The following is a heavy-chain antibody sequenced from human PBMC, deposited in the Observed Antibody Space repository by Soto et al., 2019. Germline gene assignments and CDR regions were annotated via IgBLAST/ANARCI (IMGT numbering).Heavy chain of an antibody. CDR1: GFTLSNYG. V-gene: IGHV3-30*18. D-gene: IGHD3-22*01. CDR3: AKGGYYNDY. Sequence: GSLRLSCAASGFTLSNYGMHWVRQAPGKGLEWVAAISNDGNKKYYADSVKGRFTISRDSSENTLDLQMNSLRTEDTAVYYCAKGGYYNDYWGQGTLVTVSS. J-gene: IGHJ4*02. CDR2: ISNDGNKK.